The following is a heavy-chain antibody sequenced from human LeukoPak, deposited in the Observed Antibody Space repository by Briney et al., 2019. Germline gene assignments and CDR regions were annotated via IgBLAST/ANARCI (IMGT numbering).Heavy chain of an antibody. CDR3: TRVVDYYDSSGYYYPYYYYYGMDV. D-gene: IGHD3-22*01. J-gene: IGHJ6*02. CDR1: GFPFSDYA. CDR2: IRSKAYGETT. Sequence: PGRSLSLSCPASGFPFSDYAMSGVRRAPGKGLEWVGFIRSKAYGETTEYAASVKGRFTISRDDSKSIAYLQMNSLKTEDTAVYYCTRVVDYYDSSGYYYPYYYYYGMDVWGQGTTVTVSS. V-gene: IGHV3-49*04.